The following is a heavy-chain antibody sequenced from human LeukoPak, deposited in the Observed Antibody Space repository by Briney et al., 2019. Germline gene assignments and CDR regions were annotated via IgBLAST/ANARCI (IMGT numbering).Heavy chain of an antibody. D-gene: IGHD3-22*01. V-gene: IGHV3-30*02. Sequence: GGSLRLSCTASGFYFKEHGMHWVRQAPGKGLEWVAFVRHDGTNIHYADSVRGRFTISRDNSKNMVFLQMTSLRAADTAVYYCARDNYYDSSDYWGQGTLVTVSS. J-gene: IGHJ4*02. CDR1: GFYFKEHG. CDR2: VRHDGTNI. CDR3: ARDNYYDSSDY.